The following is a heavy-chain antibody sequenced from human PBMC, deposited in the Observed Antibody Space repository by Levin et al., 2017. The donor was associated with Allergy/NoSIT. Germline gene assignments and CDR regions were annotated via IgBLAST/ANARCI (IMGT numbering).Heavy chain of an antibody. Sequence: GGSLRLSCAVSGFSFSNFSMNWVRQAPGKGLEWVSYISRSSSIIYFADSVKGRFTISRDNAKNSLYLQMKSLRAEDTAVYYCARDYSDSYPPLFLDYWGRGTLVTVSS. CDR3: ARDYSDSYPPLFLDY. CDR2: ISRSSSII. CDR1: GFSFSNFS. J-gene: IGHJ4*02. V-gene: IGHV3-48*01. D-gene: IGHD1-26*01.